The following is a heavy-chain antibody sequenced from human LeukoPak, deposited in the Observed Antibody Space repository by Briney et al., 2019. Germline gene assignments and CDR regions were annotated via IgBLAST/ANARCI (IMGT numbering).Heavy chain of an antibody. D-gene: IGHD2-2*01. CDR3: ARDSRLVHDY. CDR1: GYTFTSYG. J-gene: IGHJ4*02. Sequence: ASVKVSCKASGYTFTSYGISWVRQAPGQGLEWMGWINPNSGGTNYAQKFQGRVTMTRDMSISTAYMELSSLRSDDTAIYYCARDSRLVHDYWGQGTLVTVSS. V-gene: IGHV1-2*02. CDR2: INPNSGGT.